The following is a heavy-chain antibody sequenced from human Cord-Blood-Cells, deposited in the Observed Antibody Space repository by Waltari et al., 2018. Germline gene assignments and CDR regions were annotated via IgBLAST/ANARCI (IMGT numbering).Heavy chain of an antibody. J-gene: IGHJ5*02. Sequence: QVQLQESGPGLVKPSETLSLTCTVSGGSISSYYWSWIRQPPGKGLEWIGYIYYSGSTNYNPSLRSRVTISVDTSKNQFSLKLSSVTAADTAVYYCAGNTAMVGWFDPWGQGTLVTVSS. CDR2: IYYSGST. V-gene: IGHV4-59*01. D-gene: IGHD5-18*01. CDR1: GGSISSYY. CDR3: AGNTAMVGWFDP.